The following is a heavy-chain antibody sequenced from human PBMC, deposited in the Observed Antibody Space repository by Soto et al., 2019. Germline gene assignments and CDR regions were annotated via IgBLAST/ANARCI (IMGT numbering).Heavy chain of an antibody. J-gene: IGHJ5*02. CDR3: ARAGAYCSGRSCYSSYNWFDP. CDR2: IIPILGIA. D-gene: IGHD2-15*01. Sequence: QVQLVQSGAEVKKPGSSVKVSCKASGGTFSSYTISWVRQAPGQGLEWMGRIIPILGIANYAQKFQGRVTITADKSTSTAYMELSSLRSEDTAVYYCARAGAYCSGRSCYSSYNWFDPWGQGTLVTVSS. V-gene: IGHV1-69*02. CDR1: GGTFSSYT.